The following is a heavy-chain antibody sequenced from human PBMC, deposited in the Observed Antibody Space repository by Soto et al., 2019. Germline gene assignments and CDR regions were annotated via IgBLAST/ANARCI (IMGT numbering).Heavy chain of an antibody. CDR1: GGTFSSYT. CDR3: ARVWDEGYSPSWTPYNWFDP. D-gene: IGHD6-13*01. Sequence: SVKVSCKASGGTFSSYTISWVRQAPGQGLEWMGRIIPILGIANYAQKFQGRVTITAGKSTSTAYMELSSLRSEDTAVYYCARVWDEGYSPSWTPYNWFDPWG. V-gene: IGHV1-69*02. CDR2: IIPILGIA. J-gene: IGHJ5*02.